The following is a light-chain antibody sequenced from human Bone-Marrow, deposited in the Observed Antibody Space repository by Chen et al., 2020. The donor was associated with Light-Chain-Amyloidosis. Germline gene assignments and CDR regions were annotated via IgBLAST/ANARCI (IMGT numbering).Light chain of an antibody. CDR3: QVWDRSSDRPV. CDR2: EDS. Sequence: SYVLTQPSSASVAPGQTATMAGGGNNIGSTSVHWYQQTPGQAPILVVYEDSDRPSGIPERLSGSNSGNTATLTISRVEAGDEADYYCQVWDRSSDRPVFGGGTKLTVL. J-gene: IGLJ3*02. V-gene: IGLV3-21*02. CDR1: NIGSTS.